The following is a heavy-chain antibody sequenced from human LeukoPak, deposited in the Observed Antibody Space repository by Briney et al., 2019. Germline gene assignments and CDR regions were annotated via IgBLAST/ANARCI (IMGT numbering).Heavy chain of an antibody. J-gene: IGHJ4*02. CDR1: GFTFNNYD. Sequence: GGSLRLSCAASGFTFNNYDMNWVRQAPGKGLEWVSSISSSSRYIYYADSVKGRFTISRDNAKNSLYLQMNSLRAEDTAVYYCARGGTVISGIDYWGQGTLVTVSS. CDR3: ARGGTVISGIDY. V-gene: IGHV3-21*01. CDR2: ISSSSRYI. D-gene: IGHD4-11*01.